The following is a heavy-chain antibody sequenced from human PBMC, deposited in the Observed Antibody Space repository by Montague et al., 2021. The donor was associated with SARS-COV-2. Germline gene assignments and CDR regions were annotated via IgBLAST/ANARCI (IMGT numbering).Heavy chain of an antibody. CDR2: IYTSGST. Sequence: TLSLTCTVSGGSISSGSYYWSWIRQPAGKGLEWIGRIYTSGSTYYNPSLKSRVTVSVDTSKNQFSLKLSSVTAADTAVYYCASERIYGSGCYYNPFLLVGYWGQGTLVTVSS. D-gene: IGHD3-10*01. CDR1: GGSISSGSYY. V-gene: IGHV4-61*02. J-gene: IGHJ4*02. CDR3: ASERIYGSGCYYNPFLLVGY.